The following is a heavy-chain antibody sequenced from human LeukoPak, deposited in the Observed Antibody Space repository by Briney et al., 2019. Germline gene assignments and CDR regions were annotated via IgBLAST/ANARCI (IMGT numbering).Heavy chain of an antibody. D-gene: IGHD3-10*01. CDR2: ILHSGST. V-gene: IGHV4-38-2*02. J-gene: IGHJ4*02. CDR3: ARDRGVRGEMDF. CDR1: GYSISSAYY. Sequence: SETLSLTCAVSGYSISSAYYWGWIRQPPGKGLAWIGSILHSGSTYYNPSLKSRVTISVDTSKNHFSLELTSVTAADTAVYYCARDRGVRGEMDFWGQGTLVTVSS.